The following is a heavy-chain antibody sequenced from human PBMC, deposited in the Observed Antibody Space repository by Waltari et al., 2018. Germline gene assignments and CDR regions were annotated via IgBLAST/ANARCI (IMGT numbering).Heavy chain of an antibody. J-gene: IGHJ4*02. CDR3: ARGSPVVPAAMDY. CDR2: INPNSGGT. V-gene: IGHV1-2*06. D-gene: IGHD2-2*01. Sequence: QVQLVQSGAEVKKPGASVKVSCKASGYTFTGYYMHWVRQAPGQGLEWMGRINPNSGGTNYAQKCQGRVTMTRDTSISTAYMELSRLRSDDTAVYYCARGSPVVPAAMDYWGQGTLVTVSS. CDR1: GYTFTGYY.